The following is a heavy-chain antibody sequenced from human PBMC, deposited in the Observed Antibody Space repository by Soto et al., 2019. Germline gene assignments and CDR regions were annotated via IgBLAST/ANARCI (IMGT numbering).Heavy chain of an antibody. CDR2: ISGSGGST. CDR3: GRGGYDFWSGMDV. CDR1: GFTFSSYA. Sequence: EVQLLESGGGLVQPGGSLRLSCAASGFTFSSYAMSWVRQAPGKGLEWVSAISGSGGSTYYADSVKGRFTISRDNSKNTLYLQMNSLRAEDTAVYYCGRGGYDFWSGMDVWGQGTTVTVSS. J-gene: IGHJ6*02. D-gene: IGHD3-3*01. V-gene: IGHV3-23*01.